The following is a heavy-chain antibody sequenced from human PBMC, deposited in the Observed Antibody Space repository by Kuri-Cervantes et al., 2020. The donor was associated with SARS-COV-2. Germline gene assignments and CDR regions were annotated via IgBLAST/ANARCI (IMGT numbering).Heavy chain of an antibody. V-gene: IGHV3-23*01. Sequence: GGSLRLSCAGSGFTFSSYAMSWVRQAPTKGLEWVSAISGSGDITYYGDSVQGRFTISRDNSKNTLYLQMDSLRAEDTAVYYCAKYLVRGGLNWFDPWGQGTQVTVSS. CDR3: AKYLVRGGLNWFDP. J-gene: IGHJ5*02. D-gene: IGHD3-10*02. CDR2: ISGSGDIT. CDR1: GFTFSSYA.